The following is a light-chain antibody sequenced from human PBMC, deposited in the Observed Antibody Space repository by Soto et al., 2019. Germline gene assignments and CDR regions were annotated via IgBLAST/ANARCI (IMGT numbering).Light chain of an antibody. J-gene: IGLJ3*02. Sequence: QSVLTQPPSASGSPGQSVTTSCTGTSSDVGGYNYVSWYQQYPGRAPKLMIYEVTKRPSGVPDRFSGSKSGNTASLTVSGLQAEDEADYYCSSYAASNDFYFVFGGGTKVTVL. CDR3: SSYAASNDFYFV. CDR1: SSDVGGYNY. V-gene: IGLV2-8*01. CDR2: EVT.